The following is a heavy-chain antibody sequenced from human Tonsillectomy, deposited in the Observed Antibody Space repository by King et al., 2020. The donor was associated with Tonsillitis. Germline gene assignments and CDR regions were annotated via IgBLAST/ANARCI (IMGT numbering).Heavy chain of an antibody. J-gene: IGHJ5*01. D-gene: IGHD3-9*01. CDR2: IYRSGST. V-gene: IGHV4-38-2*02. CDR1: GYSISSGYY. CDR3: ARDRGDILTGYYPGGWFDS. Sequence: VQLQESGPGLVKPSETLSLTCTVSGYSISSGYYWGWIRQSPGKGLEWIGTIYRSGSTYYNPSLKSRVTISVDTSKNQYSLNLTSVTAAETAVYYCARDRGDILTGYYPGGWFDSWGQGSLVTVSS.